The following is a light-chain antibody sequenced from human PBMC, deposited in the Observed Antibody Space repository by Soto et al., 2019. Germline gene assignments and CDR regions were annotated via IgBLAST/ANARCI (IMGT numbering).Light chain of an antibody. CDR2: KAS. Sequence: IQMTQSPSTLSASVGDRVTITCRASQRISSWLAWYQQKPGKAPKLLIHKASSLESGVPSRFSGSGSGTEFTLTISSLQPYDFANYYCQQYNSYSWTFVQGTNGEIK. CDR1: QRISSW. J-gene: IGKJ1*01. CDR3: QQYNSYSWT. V-gene: IGKV1-5*03.